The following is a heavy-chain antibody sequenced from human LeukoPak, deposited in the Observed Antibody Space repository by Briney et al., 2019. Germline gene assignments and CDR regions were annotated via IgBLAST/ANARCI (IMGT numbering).Heavy chain of an antibody. V-gene: IGHV3-23*01. CDR1: GFTFSSYA. D-gene: IGHD5-18*01. J-gene: IGHJ4*02. Sequence: GGSLRLSCAASGFTFSSYAMGWVRQAPGKGLEWVSATTASGGNTYYADSVKGRFTISRDNSKNTLYLQVNSLRAEDTAVYYCAKGNGYSYGRYYFDYWGQGTLVTVSS. CDR2: TTASGGNT. CDR3: AKGNGYSYGRYYFDY.